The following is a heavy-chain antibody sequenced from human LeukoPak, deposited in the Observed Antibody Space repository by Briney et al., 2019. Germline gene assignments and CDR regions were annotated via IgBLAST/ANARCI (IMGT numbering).Heavy chain of an antibody. V-gene: IGHV4-39*07. CDR2: IYYSGST. Sequence: SETLSLTCTVSGGSISSSSYYWGWIRQPPGKGLEWIGSIYYSGSTYYNPSLKSRVTISVDTSKSQFSLKLSSVTAADTAVYYCARGSFGYYSRYYYYGMDVWGQGTTVTVSS. CDR1: GGSISSSSYY. J-gene: IGHJ6*02. D-gene: IGHD3-22*01. CDR3: ARGSFGYYSRYYYYGMDV.